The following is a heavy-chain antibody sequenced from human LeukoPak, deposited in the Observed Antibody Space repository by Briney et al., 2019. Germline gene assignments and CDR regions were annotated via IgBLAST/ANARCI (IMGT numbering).Heavy chain of an antibody. V-gene: IGHV3-48*03. D-gene: IGHD6-19*01. J-gene: IGHJ5*02. CDR3: ARLSVAVTRRFDL. Sequence: GGSLRLSCATFGFTLSNYEMNWVRLTPGKGLEWISYITKGGATVLYAESVKGRFTISRDNANISLYLQMNSLRAEDTAFYFCARLSVAVTRRFDLWGQGTLVTVSS. CDR2: ITKGGATV. CDR1: GFTLSNYE.